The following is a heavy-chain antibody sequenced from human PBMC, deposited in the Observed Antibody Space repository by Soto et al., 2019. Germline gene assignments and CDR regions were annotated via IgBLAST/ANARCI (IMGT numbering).Heavy chain of an antibody. Sequence: SETLSLTCTVSGGSISSSGYYWGWIRQPPGKGLEWVGSVYYSGSTYFNPSLKSRVTISIDTSKNQFSLKLSSVTAADTAVYYCARHGLTVTAYAFDIWGQGTMVTVSS. J-gene: IGHJ3*02. CDR1: GGSISSSGYY. CDR2: VYYSGST. D-gene: IGHD1-7*01. V-gene: IGHV4-39*01. CDR3: ARHGLTVTAYAFDI.